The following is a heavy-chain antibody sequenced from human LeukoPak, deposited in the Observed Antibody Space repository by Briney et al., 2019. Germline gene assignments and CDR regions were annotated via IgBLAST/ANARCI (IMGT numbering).Heavy chain of an antibody. CDR3: ARVLERRVRWFDP. CDR1: GFTFSSYS. J-gene: IGHJ5*02. D-gene: IGHD1-1*01. Sequence: MPGGSLRLSCAASGFTFSSYSMNWVRQAPGKGLEWIGEINHSGSTNYNPSLKSRVTISVDTSKNQFSLKLSSVTAADTAVYYCARVLERRVRWFDPWGQGTLVTVSS. V-gene: IGHV4-34*01. CDR2: INHSGST.